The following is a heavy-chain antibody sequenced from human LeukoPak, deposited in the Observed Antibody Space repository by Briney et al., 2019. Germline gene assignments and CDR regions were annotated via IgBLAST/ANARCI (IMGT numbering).Heavy chain of an antibody. CDR1: GFTFSSYT. CDR3: ARDYCSSTSCFPSGTNYFDS. J-gene: IGHJ4*02. CDR2: ISSSSSYI. Sequence: GSLRLSCAASGFTFSSYTINWVRQAPGKGLEWVSSISSSSSYIYNADSVKGRFTISRDNAKNSLYLQMNSLRAEDTAVYYCARDYCSSTSCFPSGTNYFDSWGQGTPVTVSS. V-gene: IGHV3-21*01. D-gene: IGHD2-2*01.